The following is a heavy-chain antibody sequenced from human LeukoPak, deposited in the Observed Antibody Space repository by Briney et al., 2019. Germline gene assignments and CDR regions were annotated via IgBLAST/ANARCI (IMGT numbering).Heavy chain of an antibody. CDR1: GFTFSNYW. Sequence: GGSLRLSCAASGFTFSNYWMTWVRQAPGKGLEWVANMNQDGSAKGYVDSVKGRFTISRDNARNSLYLQMSSLRPEDTAVYYCATYTHWVAGDVWGQGTTVTVSS. CDR2: MNQDGSAK. V-gene: IGHV3-7*01. CDR3: ATYTHWVAGDV. J-gene: IGHJ6*02. D-gene: IGHD3-16*01.